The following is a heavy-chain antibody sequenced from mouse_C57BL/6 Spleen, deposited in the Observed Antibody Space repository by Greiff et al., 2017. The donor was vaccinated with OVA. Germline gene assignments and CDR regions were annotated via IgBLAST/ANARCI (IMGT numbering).Heavy chain of an antibody. CDR3: ASGDYGSSSYYYAMDY. J-gene: IGHJ4*01. Sequence: EVKLQESGPGLVKPSQSLSLTCSVTGYSITSGYYWNWIRQFPGNKLEWMGYIRYDGSNNYNPSLKNRISITRDTSKNQFFLQLKSVTTEDTATYDCASGDYGSSSYYYAMDYWGQGTSVTVSS. CDR2: IRYDGSN. V-gene: IGHV3-6*01. CDR1: GYSITSGYY. D-gene: IGHD1-1*01.